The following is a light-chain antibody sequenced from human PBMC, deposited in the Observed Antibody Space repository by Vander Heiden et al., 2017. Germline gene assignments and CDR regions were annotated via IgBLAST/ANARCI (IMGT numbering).Light chain of an antibody. CDR1: QSVDNN. CDR2: GVD. Sequence: EIVMTQSPASLSVSPGGRATLSCRASQSVDNNLGWYVQKPGQAPRLLFYGVDSRATGVPARFSASGSGTEFALTISSLQPEDLGTYFCQHYDNWPYSFDQGTRLEIK. J-gene: IGKJ2*03. CDR3: QHYDNWPYS. V-gene: IGKV3-15*01.